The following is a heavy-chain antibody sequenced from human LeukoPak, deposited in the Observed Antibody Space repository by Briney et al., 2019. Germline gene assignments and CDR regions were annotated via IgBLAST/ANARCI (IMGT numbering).Heavy chain of an antibody. D-gene: IGHD1-26*01. CDR2: ISSDGRNT. CDR1: GFTFSNYW. J-gene: IGHJ4*02. V-gene: IGHV3-74*01. CDR3: ARDRGPCTE. Sequence: GGPLRLSCAASGFTFSNYWMHWVRHAPGKGLVWVSRISSDGRNTIYADSGKGRFTISRDNAANTLYLQMNSLRAEDTAVYYCARDRGPCTEWGQGTLVTVSS.